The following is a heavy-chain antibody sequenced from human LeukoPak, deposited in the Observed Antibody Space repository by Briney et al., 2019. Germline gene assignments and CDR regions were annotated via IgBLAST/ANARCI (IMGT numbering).Heavy chain of an antibody. V-gene: IGHV4-30-2*03. CDR3: ARAPGYSSSWLDY. CDR2: IYHSGST. Sequence: SQTLSLTCAVSGGSISSGGYSWGWIRQPPGKGLEWIGSIYHSGSTYYNPSLKSRVTISVDTSKNQFSLKLSSVTAADTAVYYCARAPGYSSSWLDYWGQGTLVTVSS. D-gene: IGHD6-13*01. J-gene: IGHJ4*02. CDR1: GGSISSGGYS.